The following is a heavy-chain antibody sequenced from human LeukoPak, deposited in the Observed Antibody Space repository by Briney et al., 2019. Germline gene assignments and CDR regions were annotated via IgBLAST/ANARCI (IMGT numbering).Heavy chain of an antibody. Sequence: GGSLRLSCSVSGFTVSSNYMSWVRQAPGKGLEYVSVIYTDGRTFYADSVKGRFIISRDNPGNTLSLQMNSLRAEDTTVYYCARGSGGSCYRYWGQGTLVTVSS. CDR1: GFTVSSNY. CDR2: IYTDGRT. J-gene: IGHJ4*02. D-gene: IGHD2-15*01. V-gene: IGHV3-66*01. CDR3: ARGSGGSCYRY.